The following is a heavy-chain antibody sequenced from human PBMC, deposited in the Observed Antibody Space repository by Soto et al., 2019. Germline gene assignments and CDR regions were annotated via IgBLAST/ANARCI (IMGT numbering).Heavy chain of an antibody. CDR1: GFTFSYYW. D-gene: IGHD4-4*01. Sequence: EVQLAESGGGLVQPGGSLRLSCAASGFTFSYYWMHWVRQAPGKGLVWVSRIKSDGSITTYADSVKGRFTISRDNAKNTLYLQMNSLRAEDTAVYYCARDGLVTTAGVDFDYWGQGTLVTVSS. J-gene: IGHJ4*02. CDR2: IKSDGSIT. V-gene: IGHV3-74*03. CDR3: ARDGLVTTAGVDFDY.